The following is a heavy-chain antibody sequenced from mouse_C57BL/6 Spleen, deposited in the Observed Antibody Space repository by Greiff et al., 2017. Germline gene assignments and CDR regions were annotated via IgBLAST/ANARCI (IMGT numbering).Heavy chain of an antibody. V-gene: IGHV1-15*01. CDR1: GYTSTDYE. Sequence: VQLQQSGAELVRPGASVTLSCKASGYTSTDYEMHWVKQTPVHGLEWIGAIDPETGGTAYNQKFKGKAILTADKSSSTAYMELRSLTSEDSAVYYCHSNHDYWGQGTTLTVSS. CDR2: IDPETGGT. D-gene: IGHD2-5*01. J-gene: IGHJ2*01. CDR3: HSNHDY.